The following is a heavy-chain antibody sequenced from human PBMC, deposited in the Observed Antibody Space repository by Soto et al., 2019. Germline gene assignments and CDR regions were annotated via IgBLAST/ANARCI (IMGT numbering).Heavy chain of an antibody. Sequence: SETLSLTCTVSGGSISSYYWSWIRQPPGKGLEWIGYIYYSGSTNYNPSLKSRVTILVDTSKNQFSLKLSSVTAADTAVYYCARLGGYYQALDTWGQGTLVTVSS. CDR3: ARLGGYYQALDT. J-gene: IGHJ5*02. D-gene: IGHD3-22*01. V-gene: IGHV4-59*08. CDR2: IYYSGST. CDR1: GGSISSYY.